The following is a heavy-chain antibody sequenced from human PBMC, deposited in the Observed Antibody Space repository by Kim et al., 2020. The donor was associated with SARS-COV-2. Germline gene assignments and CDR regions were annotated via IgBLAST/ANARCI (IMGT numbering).Heavy chain of an antibody. V-gene: IGHV3-74*01. CDR3: ARRQFTSGWYYVDY. J-gene: IGHJ4*02. D-gene: IGHD6-19*01. Sequence: YGDSVKGRFTISRDNAKNTLYLQMNSLTAEDTAVYYCARRQFTSGWYYVDYWGQGTLVTVSS.